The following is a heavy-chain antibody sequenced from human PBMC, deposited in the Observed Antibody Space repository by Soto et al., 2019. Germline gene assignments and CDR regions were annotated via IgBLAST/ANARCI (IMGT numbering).Heavy chain of an antibody. CDR2: INVGDGHT. CDR1: GYTFSSYA. D-gene: IGHD4-17*01. J-gene: IGHJ4*02. V-gene: IGHV1-3*01. Sequence: QVQLVQSGAEVKKPGASVKVSCKASGYTFSSYAMHWVRQAPGQRLEWMGWINVGDGHTRYLQKFQGRVTITRDTSASTAYMELSSLRSDDTAVYYCAREPYGGNEDDYWGQGTLVTVSS. CDR3: AREPYGGNEDDY.